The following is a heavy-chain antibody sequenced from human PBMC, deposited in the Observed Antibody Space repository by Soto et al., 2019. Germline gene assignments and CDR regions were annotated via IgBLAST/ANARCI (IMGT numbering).Heavy chain of an antibody. CDR1: GFTFSSYD. CDR3: APAIRVRGVIIKEGAFDI. V-gene: IGHV3-48*02. D-gene: IGHD3-10*01. J-gene: IGHJ3*02. CDR2: ISSNSYTI. Sequence: PGGSLRLSCAASGFTFSSYDMNWVRQAPGKGLEWVSYISSNSYTIYYADSVKGRFTISRDNAKNSLYMQMNSLRDEDTAVFYCAPAIRVRGVIIKEGAFDIWGQGTMVTVSS.